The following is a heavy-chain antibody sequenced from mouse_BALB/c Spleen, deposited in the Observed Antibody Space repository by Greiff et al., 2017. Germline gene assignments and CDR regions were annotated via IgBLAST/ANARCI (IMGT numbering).Heavy chain of an antibody. CDR1: GYTFTSYT. V-gene: IGHV1-4*02. CDR2: INPSSGYT. Sequence: QVQLKESAAELARPGASVKMSCKASGYTFTSYTMHWVKQRPGQGLEWIGYINPSSGYTEYNQKFKDKTTLTADKSSSTAYMQLSSLTSEDSAVYYCARRGGNYVAWFAYWGQGTLVTASA. J-gene: IGHJ3*01. D-gene: IGHD2-1*01. CDR3: ARRGGNYVAWFAY.